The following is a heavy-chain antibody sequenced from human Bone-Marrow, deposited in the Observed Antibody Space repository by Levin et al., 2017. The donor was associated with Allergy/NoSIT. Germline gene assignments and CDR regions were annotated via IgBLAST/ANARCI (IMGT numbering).Heavy chain of an antibody. J-gene: IGHJ3*02. Sequence: SGGSLRLSCAASGFTFSSYAMSWVRQAPGKGLEWVSAISGSGGSTYYADSVKGRFTISRDNSKNTLYLQLNSLRAEDTAVYYCAIRGRVWYSGYDIPLWDAFSIWGQGTMVTVSS. V-gene: IGHV3-23*01. CDR3: AIRGRVWYSGYDIPLWDAFSI. CDR2: ISGSGGST. CDR1: GFTFSSYA. D-gene: IGHD5-12*01.